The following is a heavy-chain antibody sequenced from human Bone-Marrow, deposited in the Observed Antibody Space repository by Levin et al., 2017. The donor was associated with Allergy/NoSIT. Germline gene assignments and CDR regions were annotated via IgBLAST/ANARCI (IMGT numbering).Heavy chain of an antibody. CDR1: GFTFSDYW. Sequence: GGSLRLSCVVSGFTFSDYWMNWVRQVPGKGHEWVSRINQDGGHTRYADSVRGRFTISRDNAKNTLFLQMHGLRAEDSAVYYCTRENSNRLSWGQGSLVTVST. CDR2: INQDGGHT. J-gene: IGHJ4*02. V-gene: IGHV3-74*01. CDR3: TRENSNRLS. D-gene: IGHD2/OR15-2a*01.